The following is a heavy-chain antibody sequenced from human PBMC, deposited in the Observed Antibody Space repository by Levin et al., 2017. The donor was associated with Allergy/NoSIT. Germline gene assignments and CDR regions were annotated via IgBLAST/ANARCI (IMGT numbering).Heavy chain of an antibody. J-gene: IGHJ4*02. D-gene: IGHD4-17*01. CDR1: GFTFSSYS. CDR3: ARGDYGDYGYFDY. V-gene: IGHV3-48*01. CDR2: ISSSSSTI. Sequence: PGGSLRLSCAASGFTFSSYSMNWVRQAPGKGLEWVSYISSSSSTIYYADSVKGRFTICRDNAKNSLYLQMNSLRAEDTAVYYCARGDYGDYGYFDYWGQGTLVTVSS.